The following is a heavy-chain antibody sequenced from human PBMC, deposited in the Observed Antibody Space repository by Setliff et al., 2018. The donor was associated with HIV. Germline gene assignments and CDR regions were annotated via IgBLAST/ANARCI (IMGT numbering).Heavy chain of an antibody. D-gene: IGHD3-3*01. CDR2: ISSSGSTI. CDR1: GFTFSDYY. V-gene: IGHV3-11*04. CDR3: AREGDFWSGYYDAFDI. J-gene: IGHJ3*02. Sequence: GGSLRLSCAASGFTFSDYYMSWIRQAPGKGLEWVSYISSSGSTIYYADSVKGRFTISRDNAKNSLYLQMTSLRGEETAVYYCAREGDFWSGYYDAFDIWGQGTMVTVSS.